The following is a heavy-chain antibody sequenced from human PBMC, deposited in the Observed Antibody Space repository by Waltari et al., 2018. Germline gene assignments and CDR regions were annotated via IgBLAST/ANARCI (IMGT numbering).Heavy chain of an antibody. V-gene: IGHV3-30*01. CDR2: ISYDGSNK. CDR3: ARNSGSYGEAFDI. J-gene: IGHJ3*02. CDR1: GFTFSSYA. Sequence: QVQLVESGGGVVQPGRSLRLSCAASGFTFSSYAMHWVRQAPGKGLEWVAVISYDGSNKYYADSVKGRFTISRDNSKNTLYLQMNSLRAEDTAVYYCARNSGSYGEAFDIWGQGTMVIVSS. D-gene: IGHD1-26*01.